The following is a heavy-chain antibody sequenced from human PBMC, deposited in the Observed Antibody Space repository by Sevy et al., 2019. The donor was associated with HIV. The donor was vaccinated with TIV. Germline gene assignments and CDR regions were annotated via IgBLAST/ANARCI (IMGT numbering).Heavy chain of an antibody. CDR2: IYYSGST. Sequence: SETLSLTCTVSGGSISSYYWSWIRQPPGKGLEWIGYIYYSGSTNYNPSLKSRVTISVDTSKNQFSLKLGSVTAADTAVYYCAREANVHDSSGYHFDYWGQGTLVTVSS. V-gene: IGHV4-59*01. D-gene: IGHD3-22*01. J-gene: IGHJ4*02. CDR3: AREANVHDSSGYHFDY. CDR1: GGSISSYY.